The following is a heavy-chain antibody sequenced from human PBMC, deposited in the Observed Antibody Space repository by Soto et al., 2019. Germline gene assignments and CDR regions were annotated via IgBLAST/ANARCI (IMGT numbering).Heavy chain of an antibody. V-gene: IGHV4-59*08. CDR3: ARAYGDFPYYFYGMDV. D-gene: IGHD4-17*01. CDR1: GGSISSYY. J-gene: IGHJ6*02. CDR2: ISYRGNT. Sequence: SETLSLTCTVSGGSISSYYWSWIRQSPGKGLEWIGYISYRGNTNYNPSLKSRITISVDTSKNQFSLNLSSVTAADTAVYYCARAYGDFPYYFYGMDVWGQGTTVTVSS.